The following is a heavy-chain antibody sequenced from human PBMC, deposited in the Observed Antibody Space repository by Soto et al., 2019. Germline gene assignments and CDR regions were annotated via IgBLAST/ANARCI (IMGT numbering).Heavy chain of an antibody. CDR1: GYTFTSYA. J-gene: IGHJ4*02. CDR2: INAGNGNT. V-gene: IGHV1-3*01. D-gene: IGHD6-13*01. CDR3: APGIAAAGPLYY. Sequence: QVQLVQSGAEVKKPGASVKVSCKASGYTFTSYAMHWVRQAPGQRLEWMGWINAGNGNTKYSQKFQGRVTITRDTAASTAYMELSSLRSEDTAVYYCAPGIAAAGPLYYWGQGTLVTVSS.